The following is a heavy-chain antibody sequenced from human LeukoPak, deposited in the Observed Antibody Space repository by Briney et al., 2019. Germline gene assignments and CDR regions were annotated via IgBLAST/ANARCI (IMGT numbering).Heavy chain of an antibody. D-gene: IGHD3-9*01. CDR1: GFTFSSYG. J-gene: IGHJ5*02. CDR2: ISYDGSNK. Sequence: GGSLRLSCAASGFTFSSYGMHWVRQAPGKGLEWVAVISYDGSNKYYADSGKGRFTISRDNSKNTLYLQMNSLRAEDTAVYYCARKENILTGYYDHWGQGTLVTVSS. V-gene: IGHV3-30*03. CDR3: ARKENILTGYYDH.